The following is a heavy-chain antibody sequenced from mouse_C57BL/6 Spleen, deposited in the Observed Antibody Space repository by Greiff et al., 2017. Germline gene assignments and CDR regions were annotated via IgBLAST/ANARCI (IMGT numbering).Heavy chain of an antibody. V-gene: IGHV1-69*01. J-gene: IGHJ4*01. CDR3: AAGNSYAMDY. D-gene: IGHD2-1*01. CDR2: IDPSDSYT. CDR1: GYTFTSYW. Sequence: VQLQQPGAELVMPGASVKLSCKASGYTFTSYWMHWVKQRPGQGLEWIGEIDPSDSYTNYNQKFKGKSTLTVDKSSSTAYMQLSSLTSEDSAVYYCAAGNSYAMDYWGQGTSVTVSS.